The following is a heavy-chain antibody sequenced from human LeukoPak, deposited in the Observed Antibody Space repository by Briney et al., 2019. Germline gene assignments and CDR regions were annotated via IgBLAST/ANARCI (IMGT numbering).Heavy chain of an antibody. J-gene: IGHJ4*02. Sequence: PGGSLRLSCAASGFTFSSYAMHWVRQAPGTGLDWGAVISYDGGTQYYADSVTGRFTISRDNSKNTLFLQMNSLRVEDTAVYFCARNRGATGFYWVDYWGQGTLVSVSS. CDR1: GFTFSSYA. CDR2: ISYDGGTQ. V-gene: IGHV3-30-3*01. CDR3: ARNRGATGFYWVDY. D-gene: IGHD3-9*01.